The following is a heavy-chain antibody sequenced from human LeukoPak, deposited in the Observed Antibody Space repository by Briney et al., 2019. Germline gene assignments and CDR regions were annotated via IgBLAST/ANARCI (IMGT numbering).Heavy chain of an antibody. CDR1: GYTFTSYA. CDR2: INAGNGNT. Sequence: ASVKVSCEASGYTFTSYAMHWVRQAPGQRLEWMGWINAGNGNTKYSQEFQGRVTITRDTSASTAYMELSSLRSEDMAVYYCARGIQTEQLWYGDLYFDYWGQGTLVTVSS. J-gene: IGHJ4*02. V-gene: IGHV1-3*03. D-gene: IGHD5-18*01. CDR3: ARGIQTEQLWYGDLYFDY.